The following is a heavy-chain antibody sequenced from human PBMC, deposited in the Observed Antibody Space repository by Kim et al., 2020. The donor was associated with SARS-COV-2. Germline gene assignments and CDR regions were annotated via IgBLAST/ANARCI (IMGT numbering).Heavy chain of an antibody. Sequence: SETLSLTCTVSGGSISSYYWSWIRQPPGKGLEWIGYIYYSGSTNYNPSLKSRVTISVDTSKNQFSLKVSSVTAADTAVYYCASLRYFDWLPDYWGQGTLVTVSS. CDR3: ASLRYFDWLPDY. CDR2: IYYSGST. CDR1: GGSISSYY. J-gene: IGHJ4*02. V-gene: IGHV4-59*01. D-gene: IGHD3-9*01.